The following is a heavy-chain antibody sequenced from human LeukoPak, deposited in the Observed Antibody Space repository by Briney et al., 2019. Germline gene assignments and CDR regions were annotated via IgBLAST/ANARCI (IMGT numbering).Heavy chain of an antibody. J-gene: IGHJ2*01. CDR1: GYTFTGYY. Sequence: ASVKVSCKASGYTFTGYYMHWVRQAPGQGLEWMGWINPNSGGTNYAQKFQGWVTMTRDTSISTAYMELSRLRSDDTAVYYCARDGDSSGASYWYFDLWGRGTLVTVSS. CDR3: ARDGDSSGASYWYFDL. CDR2: INPNSGGT. V-gene: IGHV1-2*04. D-gene: IGHD6-19*01.